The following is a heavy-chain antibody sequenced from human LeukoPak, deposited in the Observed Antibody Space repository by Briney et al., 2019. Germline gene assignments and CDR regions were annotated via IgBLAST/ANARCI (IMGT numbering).Heavy chain of an antibody. J-gene: IGHJ4*02. CDR3: ARDHNWAFDS. CDR1: GLTFSAYS. CDR2: IGLASGFT. Sequence: GGSLRLSCAASGLTFSAYSMNWVRQAPGRAWEWLSYIGLASGFTSYADSVKGRFTISSDTARNSLYLHLNSLRAEDTAVYFCARDHNWAFDSWGQGTLVTVSS. D-gene: IGHD1-20*01. V-gene: IGHV3-21*05.